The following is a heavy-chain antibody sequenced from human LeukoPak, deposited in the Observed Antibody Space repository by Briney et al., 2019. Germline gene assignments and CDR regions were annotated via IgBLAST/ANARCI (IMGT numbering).Heavy chain of an antibody. D-gene: IGHD4-17*01. CDR1: GFTFSNYG. CDR2: IWYDGSDK. V-gene: IGHV3-33*01. Sequence: GGSLRLSCAASGFTFSNYGMHWVRQAPGEGLEWVAVIWYDGSDKYYADSVKGRFTISRDSSKNTLYLQMNSLRAEDTAVYYCARDLTSVTTNWFDPWGQGTLVTVSS. J-gene: IGHJ5*02. CDR3: ARDLTSVTTNWFDP.